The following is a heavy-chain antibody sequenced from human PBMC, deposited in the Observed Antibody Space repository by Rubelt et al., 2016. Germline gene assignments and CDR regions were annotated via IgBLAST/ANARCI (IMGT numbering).Heavy chain of an antibody. CDR2: IYYDGSNQ. V-gene: IGHV3-30*18. CDR1: GFTFSSYG. CDR3: VKCTCHYSNLGFHEY. Sequence: GSGGDVVQPGRSLRLSCAASGFTFSSYGMHWVRQAPGQGLEWVGVIYYDGSNQLYEDSVKGRFTISRDNSKNTVDLQMNGLRAGDTAVYYCVKCTCHYSNLGFHEYWGLGTLVAVSS. J-gene: IGHJ4*02. D-gene: IGHD4-11*01.